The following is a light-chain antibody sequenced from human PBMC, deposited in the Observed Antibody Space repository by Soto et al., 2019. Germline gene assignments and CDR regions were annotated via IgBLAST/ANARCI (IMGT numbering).Light chain of an antibody. Sequence: QSASVSGSPGQSITISCTGTSSDVGGYNYVSWYQQHPGKAHKLMIYEVSNRPSGVSNRFSGSKSGNTASLTISGLQAEDEADYYCSSYTSSSTPYVFGTGTKLTVL. CDR2: EVS. V-gene: IGLV2-14*01. J-gene: IGLJ1*01. CDR3: SSYTSSSTPYV. CDR1: SSDVGGYNY.